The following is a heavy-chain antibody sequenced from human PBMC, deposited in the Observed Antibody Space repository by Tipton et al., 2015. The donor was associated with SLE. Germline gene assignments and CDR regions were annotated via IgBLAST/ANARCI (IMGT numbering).Heavy chain of an antibody. J-gene: IGHJ4*02. V-gene: IGHV4-59*11. Sequence: TLSLTCTVSGGSISSHYWSWIRRPPGKALGWIAYINYSGSTNYNPSLQSRVTMSVDTSKNQFSLKLSSVTAADTAVYYCARRRGSSWYEDYFDYWGQGTLVTVSS. CDR2: INYSGST. D-gene: IGHD6-13*01. CDR3: ARRRGSSWYEDYFDY. CDR1: GGSISSHY.